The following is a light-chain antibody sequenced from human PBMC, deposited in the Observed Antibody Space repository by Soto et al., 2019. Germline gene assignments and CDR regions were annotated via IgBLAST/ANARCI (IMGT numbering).Light chain of an antibody. CDR3: QQYYDLPPLT. V-gene: IGKV1-33*01. J-gene: IGKJ4*01. CDR2: DAS. CDR1: QDITTY. Sequence: DVQLTQSPSSLSASVGDRVTITCQASQDITTYLHWYQQKPGKAPKLLISDASSLVPGVPSRFSGSGSGTDFSFTISSLQPEDSGIYYCQQYYDLPPLTFGGGSTVE.